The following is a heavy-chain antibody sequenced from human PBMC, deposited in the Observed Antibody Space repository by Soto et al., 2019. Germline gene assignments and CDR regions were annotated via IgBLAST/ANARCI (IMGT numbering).Heavy chain of an antibody. CDR1: GGSISSYY. J-gene: IGHJ6*02. Sequence: SEPLSLTCTVSGGSISSYYWSWIRQPPGKGLEWIGYIYYSGSTNYNPSLKSRVTISVDTSKNQFSLKLSSVTAADTAVYYCARDGSGSYYMYYYYGMDVWGQGTTVTVSS. V-gene: IGHV4-59*01. CDR2: IYYSGST. CDR3: ARDGSGSYYMYYYYGMDV. D-gene: IGHD3-10*01.